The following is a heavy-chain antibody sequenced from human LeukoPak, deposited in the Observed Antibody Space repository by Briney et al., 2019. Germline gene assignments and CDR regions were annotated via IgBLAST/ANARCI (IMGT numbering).Heavy chain of an antibody. CDR1: GFTFSSYS. Sequence: GGSLRLSCGASGFTFSSYSMKWVRQAPGKGLEWVSSISRSSSYIYYADSVKGRFTISIDNAKKSLYLQMNSLRAEDTAMYYCARAQPTETYYDFWSGYSAPGWFDPWGQGTLVTVSS. CDR2: ISRSSSYI. V-gene: IGHV3-21*01. D-gene: IGHD3-3*01. CDR3: ARAQPTETYYDFWSGYSAPGWFDP. J-gene: IGHJ5*02.